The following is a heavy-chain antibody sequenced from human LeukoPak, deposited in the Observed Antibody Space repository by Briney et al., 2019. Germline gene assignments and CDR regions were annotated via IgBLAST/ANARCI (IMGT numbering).Heavy chain of an antibody. CDR1: GFTFSSYW. CDR2: IASDGSST. V-gene: IGHV3-74*01. CDR3: ASGRPHGNNY. J-gene: IGHJ4*02. Sequence: PGGSLRLSCAASGFTFSSYWMNWVRRAPGKGLVWVSRIASDGSSTTYADSVKGRFSIYRDNAKNTLYLQMNSLRVENTAVYYCASGRPHGNNYWGQGTLVTVSS. D-gene: IGHD2/OR15-2a*01.